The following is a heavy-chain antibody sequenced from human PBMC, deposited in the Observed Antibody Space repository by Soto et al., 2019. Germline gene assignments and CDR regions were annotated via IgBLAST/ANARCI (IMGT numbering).Heavy chain of an antibody. CDR1: GGSVSSGSYY. CDR2: IYYSGST. J-gene: IGHJ6*02. CDR3: ARDRQWLRSSYGMDV. V-gene: IGHV4-61*01. Sequence: PSETLSLTCTVSGGSVSSGSYYWSWIRQPPGKGLEWIGYIYYSGSTNYNPSLKSRVTISVDTSKNQFSLKLSSVTAADTAVYYCARDRQWLRSSYGMDVWGQGTTVTVSS. D-gene: IGHD5-12*01.